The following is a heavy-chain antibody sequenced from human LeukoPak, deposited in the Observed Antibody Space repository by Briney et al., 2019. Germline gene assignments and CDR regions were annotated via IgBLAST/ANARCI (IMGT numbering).Heavy chain of an antibody. CDR1: GFDFNNYN. CDR3: AKDRSAYYSGRFDP. J-gene: IGHJ5*02. V-gene: IGHV3-21*04. CDR2: ITSSGTYI. Sequence: PGGSLRLSCAASGFDFNNYNMNWVRQAPGKGLEWVSSITSSGTYIYYADSVKGRFTISRDNSKNTLYLQMNSLRAEDTAVYFCAKDRSAYYSGRFDPWGQGTLVTVSS. D-gene: IGHD3-22*01.